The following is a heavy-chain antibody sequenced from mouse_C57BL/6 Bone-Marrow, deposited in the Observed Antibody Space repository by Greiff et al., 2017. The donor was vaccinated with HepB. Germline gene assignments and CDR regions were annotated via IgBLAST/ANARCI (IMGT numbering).Heavy chain of an antibody. CDR1: GYTFTSYG. J-gene: IGHJ2*01. D-gene: IGHD1-2*01. CDR2: IYPRSGNT. V-gene: IGHV1-81*01. Sequence: VQLVESGAELARPGASVKLSCKASGYTFTSYGISWVKQRTGQGLEWIGEIYPRSGNTYYNEKFKGKATLTADKSSSTAYMELRSLTSEDSAVYFCARGGTTATFDYWGQGTTLTVSS. CDR3: ARGGTTATFDY.